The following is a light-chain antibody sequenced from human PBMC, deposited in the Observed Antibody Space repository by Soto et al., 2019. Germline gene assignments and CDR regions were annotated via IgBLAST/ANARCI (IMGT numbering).Light chain of an antibody. CDR1: SSDVGGYNY. CDR2: DVS. CDR3: CSYSTCNPCRIV. Sequence: SELTQAASVYSSPGQASTISSNRTSSDVGGYNYVSWYQQHPGKAPKFMIYDVSNRPSGVSNRFSGSKSGNTASLTISGLQAEDEADYYCCSYSTCNPCRIVFGPGTKVTVL. V-gene: IGLV2-14*01. J-gene: IGLJ1*01.